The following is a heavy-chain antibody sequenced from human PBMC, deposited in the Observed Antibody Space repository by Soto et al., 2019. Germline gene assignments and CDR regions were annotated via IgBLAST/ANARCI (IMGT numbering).Heavy chain of an antibody. J-gene: IGHJ4*02. CDR1: GFTFSSYG. Sequence: QVQLVESGGGVVQPGRSLRLSCAASGFTFSSYGMHWVRQAPGKGLEWVAVISYDGSNKYYADSVKGRFTISRDNSKNTLYLQMNSLRAEYTAVYYCAKGDSSSWNYWGQGTLVTVSS. V-gene: IGHV3-30*18. CDR2: ISYDGSNK. D-gene: IGHD6-13*01. CDR3: AKGDSSSWNY.